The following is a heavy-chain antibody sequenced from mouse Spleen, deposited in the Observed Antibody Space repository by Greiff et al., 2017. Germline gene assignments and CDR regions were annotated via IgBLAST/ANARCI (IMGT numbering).Heavy chain of an antibody. V-gene: IGHV1-39*01. Sequence: VQLQQSGAELVKPGASVKISCKASGYAFSSYWMNWVKQSNGKSLEWIGVINPNYGTTSYNQKFKGKATLTVDQSSSTAYMQLNSLTSEDSAVYYCARRDGYHTYYAMDYWGQGTSVTVSS. CDR3: ARRDGYHTYYAMDY. CDR1: GYAFSSYW. D-gene: IGHD2-3*01. J-gene: IGHJ4*01. CDR2: INPNYGTT.